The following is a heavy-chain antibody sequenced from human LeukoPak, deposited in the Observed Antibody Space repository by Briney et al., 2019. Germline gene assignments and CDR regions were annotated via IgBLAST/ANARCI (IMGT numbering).Heavy chain of an antibody. J-gene: IGHJ4*02. CDR1: GFSFGSHW. V-gene: IGHV3-74*01. Sequence: GGSLRLSCEASGFSFGSHWMHWVRQAPGKGLVWVSRINSDGSNTDYADSVKGRFTISRDNARNTLYLQMNSLRAEDTAVYYCATLLGGAGYYPFDYWGQGTLVTVSS. D-gene: IGHD5-24*01. CDR3: ATLLGGAGYYPFDY. CDR2: INSDGSNT.